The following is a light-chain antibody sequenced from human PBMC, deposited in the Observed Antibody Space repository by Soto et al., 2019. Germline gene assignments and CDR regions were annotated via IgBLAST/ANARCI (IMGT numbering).Light chain of an antibody. J-gene: IGKJ1*01. CDR2: GAS. CDR3: HQYGSSSWT. CDR1: QSLRSS. V-gene: IGKV3-20*01. Sequence: EIVMTQSPATLSVSPGERATLSCRASQSLRSSLAWYQQKPGQAPRLLIYGASSRATGIPDRFSGSGSGTDFTLTISRLEPEDFAVYYCHQYGSSSWTFGQGTKVDIK.